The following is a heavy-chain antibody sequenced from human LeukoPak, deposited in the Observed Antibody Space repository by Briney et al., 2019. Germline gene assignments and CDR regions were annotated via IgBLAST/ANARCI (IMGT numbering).Heavy chain of an antibody. D-gene: IGHD3-16*01. CDR2: INQDGGGN. J-gene: IGHJ4*02. Sequence: GGSLRLSCAASGFTFNRHWMTWVRQAPGKGLEWVANINQDGGGNYYVDSVKGRFTISRDNAKNSLFLQVNRLRAEDTAVYYCARGDSGGMDYWGQGTLVTVSS. V-gene: IGHV3-7*02. CDR1: GFTFNRHW. CDR3: ARGDSGGMDY.